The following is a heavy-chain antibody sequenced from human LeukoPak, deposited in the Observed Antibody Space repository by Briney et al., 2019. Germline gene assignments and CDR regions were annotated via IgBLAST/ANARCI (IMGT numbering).Heavy chain of an antibody. D-gene: IGHD6-19*01. CDR3: ARDRAVAGPRSFLYYFDY. CDR2: IYHSGST. CDR1: GGSISSSNW. V-gene: IGHV4-4*02. Sequence: PSETLSLTCAVSGGSISSSNWWSWVRQPPGKGLEWIGEIYHSGSTNYNPSLKSRVTISVDKSKNQFSLKLSSVTAADTAVYYCARDRAVAGPRSFLYYFDYWGQGTLVTVSS. J-gene: IGHJ4*02.